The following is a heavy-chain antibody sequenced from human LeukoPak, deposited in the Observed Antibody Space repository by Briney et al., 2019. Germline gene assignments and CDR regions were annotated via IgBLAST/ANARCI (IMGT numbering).Heavy chain of an antibody. Sequence: SETLSLTCAVYGGSFSGYYWSWIRQPPGKGLEWIGEINHSGSTNYNPSLKSRVTISVDTSKNQFSLKLSSVTAADTAVYYGARGRRTPDEYSSSWPPFGWGQGTLVTISS. CDR2: INHSGST. V-gene: IGHV4-34*01. CDR3: ARGRRTPDEYSSSWPPFG. D-gene: IGHD6-6*01. J-gene: IGHJ4*02. CDR1: GGSFSGYY.